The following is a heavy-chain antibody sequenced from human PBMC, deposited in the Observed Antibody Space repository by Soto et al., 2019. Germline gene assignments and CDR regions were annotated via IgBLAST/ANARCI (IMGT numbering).Heavy chain of an antibody. D-gene: IGHD3-22*01. CDR2: FDPEDGET. V-gene: IGHV1-24*01. Sequence: ASVKVSCKVSGYTLTELSMHWVRQAPGKGLEWMGGFDPEDGETIYAQKFQGRVTMTEDTSTDTAYMELSSLRSEDTAVYYCAAGPLYYYGSSGYYFWGQGTLVTVSS. J-gene: IGHJ4*02. CDR3: AAGPLYYYGSSGYYF. CDR1: GYTLTELS.